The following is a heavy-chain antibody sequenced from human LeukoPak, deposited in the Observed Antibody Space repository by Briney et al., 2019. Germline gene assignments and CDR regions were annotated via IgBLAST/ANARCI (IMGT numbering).Heavy chain of an antibody. CDR2: IYNSGST. J-gene: IGHJ4*02. CDR1: GGSMSSYY. Sequence: SETLSLTCTVSGGSMSSYYWSWIRQPPGKGLEWIGYIYNSGSTNHNPSLMSRVTISVDTSKNQFSLKLSSVTAADTAVYYCARTTVTVSHFDYWGQGTLVTVSS. D-gene: IGHD4-17*01. CDR3: ARTTVTVSHFDY. V-gene: IGHV4-59*08.